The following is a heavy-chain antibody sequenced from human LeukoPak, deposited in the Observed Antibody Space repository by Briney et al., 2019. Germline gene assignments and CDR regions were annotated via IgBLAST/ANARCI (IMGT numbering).Heavy chain of an antibody. V-gene: IGHV4-39*01. CDR3: ARQEVRGVIITLDY. CDR1: GGSISSSSYY. D-gene: IGHD3-10*01. J-gene: IGHJ4*02. Sequence: SETLSLTCTVSGGSISSSSYYWGWIRQPPGKGLKWIGSIYYSGSTYYNPSLKSRVTISVDTSKNQFSLKLSSVTAADTAVYYCARQEVRGVIITLDYWGQGTLVTVSS. CDR2: IYYSGST.